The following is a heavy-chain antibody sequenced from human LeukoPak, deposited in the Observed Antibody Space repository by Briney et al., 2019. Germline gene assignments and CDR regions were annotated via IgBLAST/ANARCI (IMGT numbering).Heavy chain of an antibody. J-gene: IGHJ3*01. Sequence: GSLRLSCAVSGFTFSSYSMNWVRQAPGKGLEWVGYIYYTGSTKYNPSLKSRVTISVDTSRSQFSLKLSSVTAADTAVYYCARGTYNTSPPDLWGQGTMVTVSS. CDR3: ARGTYNTSPPDL. CDR2: IYYTGST. V-gene: IGHV4-59*01. D-gene: IGHD1-14*01. CDR1: GFTFSSYS.